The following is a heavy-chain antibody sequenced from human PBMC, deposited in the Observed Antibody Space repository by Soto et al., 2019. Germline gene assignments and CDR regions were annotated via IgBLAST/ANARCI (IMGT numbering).Heavy chain of an antibody. CDR2: ISANNGNT. CDR1: CYTFTSDG. CDR3: AFSWGSTVTTDHDY. V-gene: IGHV1-18*04. Sequence: SGQGSYQASCYTFTSDGISWVRQAPGQGLEWMGWISANNGNTNYAQKLQGRVTMTTDTSTSTAYMELRSLRSDDTAVYYCAFSWGSTVTTDHDYWGQGTLVTVSS. J-gene: IGHJ4*02. D-gene: IGHD4-17*01.